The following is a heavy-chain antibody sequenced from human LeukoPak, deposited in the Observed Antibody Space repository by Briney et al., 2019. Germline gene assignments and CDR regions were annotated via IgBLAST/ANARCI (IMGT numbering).Heavy chain of an antibody. CDR1: GFTFSDYA. Sequence: GGSLRLSCAASGFTFSDYAMSWVRQAPGKGLEWVSVISGSGGSTYHADSVKGRFTISRDNSKNTLYLQMNSLRVDDTAVYYCAKRHYGSGSYLGGIDYWGRGTLVTVSS. D-gene: IGHD3-10*01. CDR3: AKRHYGSGSYLGGIDY. J-gene: IGHJ4*02. V-gene: IGHV3-23*01. CDR2: ISGSGGST.